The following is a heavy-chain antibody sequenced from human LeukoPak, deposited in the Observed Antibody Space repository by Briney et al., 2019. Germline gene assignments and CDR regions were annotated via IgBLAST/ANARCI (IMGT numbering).Heavy chain of an antibody. V-gene: IGHV3-30*04. D-gene: IGHD3-3*01. Sequence: GGSLRLSCAASGFTFSSYAMHWVRQAPGKGLEWVAAISYDGSNKYYADSVKGRFTISRDNSKNTLYLQMNSLRAEDTAVYYCASGVTIFGVVIDYFDYWGQGTLVTVSS. J-gene: IGHJ4*02. CDR2: ISYDGSNK. CDR3: ASGVTIFGVVIDYFDY. CDR1: GFTFSSYA.